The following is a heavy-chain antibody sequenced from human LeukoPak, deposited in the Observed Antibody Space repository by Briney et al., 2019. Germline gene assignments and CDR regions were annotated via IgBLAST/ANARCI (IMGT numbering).Heavy chain of an antibody. D-gene: IGHD1-26*01. J-gene: IGHJ3*02. CDR2: IYYSEST. CDR1: GGSISSYY. Sequence: SETLSLTCTVSGGSISSYYWSWIRQPPGKGLEWIGYIYYSESTNYNPSLKSRVTISVDTSKNQFSLKLSSVTAADTAVYYCAREGSGSYYTPDAFDIWGQGTMVTVSS. V-gene: IGHV4-59*01. CDR3: AREGSGSYYTPDAFDI.